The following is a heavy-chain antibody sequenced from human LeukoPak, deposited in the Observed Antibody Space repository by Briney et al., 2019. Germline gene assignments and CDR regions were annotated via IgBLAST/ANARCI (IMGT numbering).Heavy chain of an antibody. V-gene: IGHV4-59*01. CDR3: ARLSSGYLLDY. CDR1: GGSISSYY. CDR2: IYYSGST. Sequence: SETLSLTCTVSGGSISSYYWSWIRQPPGKGLEWIGYIYYSGSTNYNPSLKSRVTISVDTSKNQFSLKLSSVTAADTAVYYFARLSSGYLLDYWGQGTLVTVSS. D-gene: IGHD5-12*01. J-gene: IGHJ4*02.